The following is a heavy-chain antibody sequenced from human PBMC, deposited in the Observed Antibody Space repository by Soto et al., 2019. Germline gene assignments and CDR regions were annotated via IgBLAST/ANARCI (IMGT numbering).Heavy chain of an antibody. D-gene: IGHD3-22*01. CDR3: ARGFYDSSGYSSPFDS. CDR1: GGPISHHY. J-gene: IGHJ5*01. V-gene: IGHV4-59*11. CDR2: IYYSGNT. Sequence: PSETLSLTSTVSGGPISHHYWSWIRQPPGKRLEWIGYIYYSGNTKYNPSLESRVTISVDTSKNQFSLKLSSVTAADTALYYCARGFYDSSGYSSPFDSWGQGTQVTVS.